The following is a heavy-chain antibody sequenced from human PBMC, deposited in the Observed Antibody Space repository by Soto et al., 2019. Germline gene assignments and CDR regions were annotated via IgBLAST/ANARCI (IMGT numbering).Heavy chain of an antibody. Sequence: SGTPALTCTVPGGPVNIGNYYWSWIRQPPGKGLEWIGYIYYSGSTNYNPSLKSRVTISVDTSKNQFSLKLSSVTAADTAVYYCARMTTVTFNWFEPWGQGTLVTVS. J-gene: IGHJ5*02. CDR1: GGPVNIGNYY. V-gene: IGHV4-61*01. CDR3: ARMTTVTFNWFEP. CDR2: IYYSGST. D-gene: IGHD4-17*01.